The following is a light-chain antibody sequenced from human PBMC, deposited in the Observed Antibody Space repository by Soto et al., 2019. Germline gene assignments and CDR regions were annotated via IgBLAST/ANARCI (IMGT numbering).Light chain of an antibody. Sequence: QSALTQPASVSGSPGQSITISCTGTSSDVGDYNYVSWYQQNPGKAPKLMIYEVSNRPSGVSNRFSGSKSGNTASLTISGLQAEDEADYYCSSYATSGTNVIFGGGTKLTVL. CDR1: SSDVGDYNY. CDR2: EVS. J-gene: IGLJ2*01. CDR3: SSYATSGTNVI. V-gene: IGLV2-14*01.